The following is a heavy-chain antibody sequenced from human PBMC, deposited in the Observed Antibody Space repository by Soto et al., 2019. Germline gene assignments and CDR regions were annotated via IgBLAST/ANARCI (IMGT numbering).Heavy chain of an antibody. CDR2: ISYDGSNK. Sequence: GGSLRLSCAASGFTFSSYGMHWVRQAPGKGLEWVAVISYDGSNKYYADSVKGRFTISRDNSKNTLYLQMNSLRAEDTAVYYCARERSIQLWSYYGMDVWGQGTTVTVSS. D-gene: IGHD5-18*01. J-gene: IGHJ6*02. CDR1: GFTFSSYG. CDR3: ARERSIQLWSYYGMDV. V-gene: IGHV3-30*03.